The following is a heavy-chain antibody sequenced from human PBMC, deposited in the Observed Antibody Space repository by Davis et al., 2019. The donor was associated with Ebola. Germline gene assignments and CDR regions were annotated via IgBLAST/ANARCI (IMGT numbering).Heavy chain of an antibody. CDR3: AKARSSWTPFDY. CDR1: GFTFSSYA. Sequence: GVLKISCAASGFTFSSYATSWVRQAPGKGLEWVSAISGSGGSTYYADSVKGRFTISRDNSKNTLYLQMNSLRVDDTSVYYCAKARSSWTPFDYWGQGTLVTVSS. J-gene: IGHJ4*02. D-gene: IGHD6-13*01. CDR2: ISGSGGST. V-gene: IGHV3-23*01.